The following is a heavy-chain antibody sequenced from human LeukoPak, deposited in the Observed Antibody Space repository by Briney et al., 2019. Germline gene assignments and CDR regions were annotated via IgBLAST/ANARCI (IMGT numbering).Heavy chain of an antibody. Sequence: PGGSLRLSCAASGFAFSSSWMLWVCQAPGKGLVWVSRINSDGTYTNYADSVKGRFTISRDNAKNTLYLQMNSLRAEDTAVYYCARDLSHTFDYWGQGTLVTVSS. V-gene: IGHV3-74*01. CDR2: INSDGTYT. CDR1: GFAFSSSW. CDR3: ARDLSHTFDY. J-gene: IGHJ4*02.